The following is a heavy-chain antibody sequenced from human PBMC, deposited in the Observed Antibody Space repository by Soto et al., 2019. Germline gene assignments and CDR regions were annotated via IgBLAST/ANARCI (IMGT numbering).Heavy chain of an antibody. Sequence: SETLSLTCTVSGGSITNSGNYWGWIRQPPGKGLEWIGEINHSGSTNYNPSLKSRVTISVDTSKNQFSLKLSSVTAADTAVYYCARGKQATMIVVVISPFDCWGQGTLVTVSS. D-gene: IGHD3-22*01. CDR3: ARGKQATMIVVVISPFDC. CDR1: GGSITNSGNY. V-gene: IGHV4-39*07. CDR2: INHSGST. J-gene: IGHJ4*02.